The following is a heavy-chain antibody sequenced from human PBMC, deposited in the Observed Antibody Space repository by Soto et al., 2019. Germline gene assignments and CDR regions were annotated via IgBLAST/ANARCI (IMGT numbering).Heavy chain of an antibody. CDR3: ARLFEAAVLFDY. CDR2: IYYSGST. D-gene: IGHD6-13*01. Sequence: PSETLSLTCTVSGGSISSSSYYWGWIRQPPGKGLEWIGSIYYSGSTYYNPSLKSRVTISVDTSKNQFSLKLSSVTAADTAVYYCARLFEAAVLFDYWGQGTLVTVSS. CDR1: GGSISSSSYY. V-gene: IGHV4-39*01. J-gene: IGHJ4*02.